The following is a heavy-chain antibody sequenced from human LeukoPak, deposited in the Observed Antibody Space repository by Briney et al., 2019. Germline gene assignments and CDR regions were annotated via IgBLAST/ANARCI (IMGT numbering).Heavy chain of an antibody. Sequence: GGSVKVSCTASGYTFTSYGISWVRQAPGQGLEWMGWISAYNGNTNYAQKLQGRVTMTTDTSTSTAYMELRSLRSDDTAVYYCARDAPLLWFGELSPSPYYYYGMDVWGKGTTVTVSS. J-gene: IGHJ6*04. CDR1: GYTFTSYG. CDR2: ISAYNGNT. V-gene: IGHV1-18*04. CDR3: ARDAPLLWFGELSPSPYYYYGMDV. D-gene: IGHD3-10*01.